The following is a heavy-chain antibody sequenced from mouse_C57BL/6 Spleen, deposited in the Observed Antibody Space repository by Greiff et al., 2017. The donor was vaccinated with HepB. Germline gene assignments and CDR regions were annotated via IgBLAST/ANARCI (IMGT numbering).Heavy chain of an antibody. D-gene: IGHD2-1*01. CDR3: ARQDYYGNYVWFAY. Sequence: EVKLQESGGDLVKPGGSLKLSCAASGFTFSSYGMSWVRQTPDKRLEWVATISSGGSYTYYPDSVKGRFTISRDNAKNTLYLQMSSLKSEDTAMYYCARQDYYGNYVWFAYWGQGTLVTVSA. CDR1: GFTFSSYG. CDR2: ISSGGSYT. V-gene: IGHV5-6*01. J-gene: IGHJ3*01.